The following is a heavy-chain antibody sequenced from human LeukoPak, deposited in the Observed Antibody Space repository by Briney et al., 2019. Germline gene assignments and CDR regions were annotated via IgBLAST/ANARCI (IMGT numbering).Heavy chain of an antibody. D-gene: IGHD2/OR15-2a*01. V-gene: IGHV1-69*13. J-gene: IGHJ6*02. CDR1: GGTFSSYA. CDR2: IIPIFGTA. CDR3: ARGWKIFYYYYGMDV. Sequence: SVKVSCKASGGTFSSYAISWVRQAPGQGLEWMGGIIPIFGTANYAQKFQGRVTITADESTSTAYMELSSLRSEDTAVYYCARGWKIFYYYYGMDVWGQGTTVTVSS.